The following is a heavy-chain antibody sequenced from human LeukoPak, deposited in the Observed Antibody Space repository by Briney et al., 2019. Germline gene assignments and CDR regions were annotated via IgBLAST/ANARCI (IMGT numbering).Heavy chain of an antibody. CDR2: INHSGST. CDR1: GGSFSGYY. D-gene: IGHD6-13*01. Sequence: SETLSLTCAVYGGSFSGYYWSWIRQPPGKGLEWIGEINHSGSTNYNPSLKSRVTISVDTSKNQFSLKLSSVTAADTAVYYCARGRLPRIAAAPRYYYYGMDVWGQGTTVTVSS. J-gene: IGHJ6*02. V-gene: IGHV4-34*01. CDR3: ARGRLPRIAAAPRYYYYGMDV.